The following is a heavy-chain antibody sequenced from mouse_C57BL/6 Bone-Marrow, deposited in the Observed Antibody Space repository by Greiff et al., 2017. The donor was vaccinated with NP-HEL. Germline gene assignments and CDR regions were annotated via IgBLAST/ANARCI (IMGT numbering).Heavy chain of an antibody. J-gene: IGHJ3*01. D-gene: IGHD4-1*02. V-gene: IGHV2-9-1*01. CDR2: IWTGGGT. CDR3: ARNSNWDVRTWFAY. Sequence: VQVVESGPGLVAPSQSLSITCTVSGFSLTSYAISWVRQPPGKGLEWLGVIWTGGGTNYNSALKSRLSISKDNSKSQVFLKMNSLQTDDTARYYCARNSNWDVRTWFAYWGQGTLVTVSA. CDR1: GFSLTSYA.